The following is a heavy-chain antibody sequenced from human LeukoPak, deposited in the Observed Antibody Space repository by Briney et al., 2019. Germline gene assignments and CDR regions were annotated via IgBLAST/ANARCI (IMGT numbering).Heavy chain of an antibody. CDR2: INTKGET. V-gene: IGHV4-4*09. D-gene: IGHD2-21*01. Sequence: SETLSLTCTVSGVSMSAYQWSWVRQSPEKGLEWIGCINTKGETSYNPSLRSRVTTSVDTSKSQFSLRLTSVTAADTAVYYCATSNDAKIAPFDHWGQGAPVTVSS. CDR3: ATSNDAKIAPFDH. CDR1: GVSMSAYQ. J-gene: IGHJ4*02.